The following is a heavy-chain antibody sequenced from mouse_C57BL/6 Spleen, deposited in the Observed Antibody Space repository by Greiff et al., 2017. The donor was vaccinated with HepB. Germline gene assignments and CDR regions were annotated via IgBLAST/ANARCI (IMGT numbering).Heavy chain of an antibody. Sequence: QVQLKESGPELVKPGASVKISCKASGYAFSSSWMNWVKQRPGKGLEWIGRIYPGDGDTNYNGKFKGKATLTADKSSSTAYMQLSSLTSEDSAVYFCARLWFDYWGQGTTPTVSS. D-gene: IGHD6-1*01. CDR3: ARLWFDY. CDR2: IYPGDGDT. CDR1: GYAFSSSW. J-gene: IGHJ2*01. V-gene: IGHV1-82*01.